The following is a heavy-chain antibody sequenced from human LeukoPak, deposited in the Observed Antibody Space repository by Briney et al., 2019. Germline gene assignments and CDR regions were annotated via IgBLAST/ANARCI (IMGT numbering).Heavy chain of an antibody. V-gene: IGHV3-23*01. CDR3: ASEQPSYYYMDV. CDR2: IGGRGANT. Sequence: GGSLRLSCAASGFSFSNYAMSWVRQAPGKGLEWVSAIGGRGANTYYADSVKGRFTISRDNSKNTLYLQMNSLRAEDTAVYYCASEQPSYYYMDVWGKGTTVTISS. CDR1: GFSFSNYA. D-gene: IGHD6-13*01. J-gene: IGHJ6*03.